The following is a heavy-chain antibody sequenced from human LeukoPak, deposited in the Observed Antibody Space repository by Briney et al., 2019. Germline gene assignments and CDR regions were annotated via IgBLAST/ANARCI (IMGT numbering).Heavy chain of an antibody. CDR2: IYYSGSI. D-gene: IGHD5-24*01. Sequence: PSETLSLICTVSGGSISSSSYYWGWIRQPPGTGLEWIGSIYYSGSIYYNPSLKSRVTIYVDTSKKQFSLKLSSVTATDTAVYYCARQILFHSERWLQFFDYWGQGTLVTVSS. CDR1: GGSISSSSYY. CDR3: ARQILFHSERWLQFFDY. J-gene: IGHJ4*02. V-gene: IGHV4-39*01.